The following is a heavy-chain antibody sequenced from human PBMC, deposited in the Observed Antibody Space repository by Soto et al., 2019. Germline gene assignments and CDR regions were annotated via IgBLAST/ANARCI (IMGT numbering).Heavy chain of an antibody. V-gene: IGHV1-8*01. Sequence: ASVKVSCKASGDNFTSYDINAVRQATGQGLEWMGWMNPNSGNTGYAQKFQGRGTMTRNTSISTAYRELSSLRSEGTAVYYCARVGVDLGMDVWAQGTTVTVSS. D-gene: IGHD2-15*01. CDR2: MNPNSGNT. CDR3: ARVGVDLGMDV. J-gene: IGHJ6*02. CDR1: GDNFTSYD.